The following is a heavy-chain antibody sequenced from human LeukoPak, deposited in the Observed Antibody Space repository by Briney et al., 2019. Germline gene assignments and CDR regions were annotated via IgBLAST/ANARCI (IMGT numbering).Heavy chain of an antibody. CDR1: GFTFSTYT. Sequence: KAGGSLRLSCAASGFTFSTYTMNWIRQAPGKGLEWVSSISSSSTYIYYADSVKGRFTISRDNAKNSLYLQMDSLRAEDTAAYYCASPVTPLPYWGQGTLVTVSS. D-gene: IGHD4-17*01. CDR2: ISSSSTYI. CDR3: ASPVTPLPY. V-gene: IGHV3-21*01. J-gene: IGHJ4*02.